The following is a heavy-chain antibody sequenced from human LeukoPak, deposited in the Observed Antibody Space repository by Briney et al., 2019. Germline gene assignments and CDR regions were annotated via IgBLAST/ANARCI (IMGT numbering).Heavy chain of an antibody. V-gene: IGHV1-2*02. CDR2: ISPNSGGT. D-gene: IGHD5-24*01. CDR3: ARAMATVVGAFDI. Sequence: ASVKVSCKATGYTFTGYYMHWVPQAPGQGLEWMGWISPNSGGTNYAQKFQGRVTMTRDTSISSAYMELRRLRSDDTAVYYCARAMATVVGAFDIWGQGTMVTVSS. J-gene: IGHJ3*02. CDR1: GYTFTGYY.